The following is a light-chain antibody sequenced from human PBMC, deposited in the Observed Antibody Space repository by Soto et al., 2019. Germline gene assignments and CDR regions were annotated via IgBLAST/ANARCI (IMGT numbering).Light chain of an antibody. Sequence: QSVLTQPASVSGSPGQSITISCTGTSTDVGGYKYVSWYQQHPGKAPKLMIYDVTSRPSGISNRFSGSKSGNTAFLIISGLQAEDDADYYCISYTSSVTYLFGTGPKVTVL. CDR3: ISYTSSVTYL. CDR1: STDVGGYKY. J-gene: IGLJ1*01. CDR2: DVT. V-gene: IGLV2-14*01.